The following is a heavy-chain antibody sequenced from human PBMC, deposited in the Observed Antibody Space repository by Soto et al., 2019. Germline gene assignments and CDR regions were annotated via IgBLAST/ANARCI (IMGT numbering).Heavy chain of an antibody. CDR1: GESISSISYY. V-gene: IGHV4-39*01. D-gene: IGHD2-21*02. CDR3: ARQRTTVVTQAYFDX. Sequence: SETLSLTCIVSGESISSISYYWGWIRQPPGKGLELIGSIYYSGRTYYNPSFKSRVTISIDTSKNQFSLKLSSVTATDTAVYYCARQRTTVVTQAYFDXWGQGALVTVS. CDR2: IYYSGRT. J-gene: IGHJ4*02.